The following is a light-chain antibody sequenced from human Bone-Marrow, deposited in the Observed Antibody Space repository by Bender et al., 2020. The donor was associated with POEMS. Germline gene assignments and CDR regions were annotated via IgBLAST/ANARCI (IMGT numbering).Light chain of an antibody. Sequence: QSALAQPASVSGSPGQSITISCTGLSTDIASYNLVSWFQHHPGQAPKLLIYEGSKRPSGVSNRFSGSKSGNTASLTISGLQAEDVADYYCCSYAGITTLVFGGGTKLTVL. CDR1: STDIASYNL. V-gene: IGLV2-23*01. CDR3: CSYAGITTLV. J-gene: IGLJ2*01. CDR2: EGS.